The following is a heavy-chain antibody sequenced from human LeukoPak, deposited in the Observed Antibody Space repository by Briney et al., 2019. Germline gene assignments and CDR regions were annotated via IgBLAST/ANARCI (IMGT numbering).Heavy chain of an antibody. CDR3: AMGYSSGSVWFDP. CDR1: NDSFSIYY. V-gene: IGHV4-59*01. Sequence: SETLSLTCTVSNDSFSIYYWSWIRQPPGKGLEWIGYIYYSGSTNYNPSLKSRVTISVDTSKNQFSLKLSSVTAADTAVYYCAMGYSSGSVWFDPWGQGTLVTVSS. CDR2: IYYSGST. J-gene: IGHJ5*02. D-gene: IGHD6-19*01.